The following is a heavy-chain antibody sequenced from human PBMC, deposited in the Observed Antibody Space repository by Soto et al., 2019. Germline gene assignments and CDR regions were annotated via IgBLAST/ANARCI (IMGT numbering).Heavy chain of an antibody. CDR2: INHSGST. CDR3: AGPYGGYRVLTY. CDR1: GGSFSGYY. J-gene: IGHJ4*02. D-gene: IGHD5-12*01. Sequence: SETLSLTCAVYGGSFSGYYWSWIRQPPGKGLEWIGEINHSGSTNYNPSLKSRVTISVDTSKNQFSLKLSSVTAADTAVYYCAGPYGGYRVLTYWGQGTLVTVSS. V-gene: IGHV4-34*01.